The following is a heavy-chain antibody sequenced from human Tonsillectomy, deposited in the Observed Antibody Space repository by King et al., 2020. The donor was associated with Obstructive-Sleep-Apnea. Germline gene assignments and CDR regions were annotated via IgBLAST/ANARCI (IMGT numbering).Heavy chain of an antibody. CDR2: INTNTGNP. CDR3: VKDRGSSAWSGPDY. CDR1: GYTFTNYA. D-gene: IGHD6-19*01. V-gene: IGHV7-4-1*02. Sequence: QLVQSGSELKKPGASVKVSCKASGYTFTNYAMNWVRQAPGQGLEWMGWINTNTGNPTYAQALTGRFVFSLDTSVSTAYLQISNLEAEDTAVYYCVKDRGSSAWSGPDYWGQGTLVTVSS. J-gene: IGHJ4*02.